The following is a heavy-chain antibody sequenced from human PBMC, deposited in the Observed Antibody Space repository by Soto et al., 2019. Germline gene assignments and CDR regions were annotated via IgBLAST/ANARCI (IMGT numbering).Heavy chain of an antibody. CDR2: IYYSGST. CDR1: GGSISSGGYY. J-gene: IGHJ5*02. CDR3: ARGDNWFDP. V-gene: IGHV4-31*03. Sequence: SETVSLTCTVSGGSISSGGYYWSWILHHPGKGLEWIGYIYYSGSTYYNPSLKSRVTISVDTSKNQFSLKLSSVTAADTAVYYCARGDNWFDPWGQGTLVTVSS.